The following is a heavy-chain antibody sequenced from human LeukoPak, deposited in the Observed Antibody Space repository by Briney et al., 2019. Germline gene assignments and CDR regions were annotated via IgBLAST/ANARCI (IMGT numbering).Heavy chain of an antibody. CDR3: ARETVCTGDVCYRRIDY. D-gene: IGHD2-8*02. Sequence: SGGSLRLSCAASGFTFSDYYMSWIRQAPGKGLEWVSYISSSGSTIYYADSVKGRFTISRDNAKNSLYLQMNSLRAEDTAVYYCARETVCTGDVCYRRIDYWGQGTLVTVSS. V-gene: IGHV3-11*01. J-gene: IGHJ4*02. CDR2: ISSSGSTI. CDR1: GFTFSDYY.